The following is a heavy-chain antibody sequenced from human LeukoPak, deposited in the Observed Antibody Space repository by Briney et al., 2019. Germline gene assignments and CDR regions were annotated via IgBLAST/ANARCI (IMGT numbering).Heavy chain of an antibody. CDR3: ARDRNYDILTGFDNWFDP. V-gene: IGHV1-69*01. J-gene: IGHJ5*02. D-gene: IGHD3-9*01. CDR2: FAAP. Sequence: FAAPTYAQKFQHTVTITADASTSTAYMELSSLRSDDTAIYYCARDRNYDILTGFDNWFDPWGQGTLVTVSS.